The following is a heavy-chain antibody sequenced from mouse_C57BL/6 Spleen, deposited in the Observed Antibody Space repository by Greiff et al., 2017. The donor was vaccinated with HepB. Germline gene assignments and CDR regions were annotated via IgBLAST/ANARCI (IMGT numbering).Heavy chain of an antibody. CDR2: IWSGGST. CDR3: ARGNYYGSSYRLGFAMDY. CDR1: GFSLTSYG. Sequence: QVQLKESGPGLVQPSQSLSITCTVSGFSLTSYGVHWVRQSPGKGLEWLGVIWSGGSTDYNAAFISRLSISKDNSKSQVFFKMNSLQADDTAIYYCARGNYYGSSYRLGFAMDYWGQGTSVTVSS. V-gene: IGHV2-2*01. D-gene: IGHD1-1*01. J-gene: IGHJ4*01.